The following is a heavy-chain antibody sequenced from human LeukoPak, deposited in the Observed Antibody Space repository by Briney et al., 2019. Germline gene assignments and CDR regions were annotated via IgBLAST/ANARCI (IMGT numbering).Heavy chain of an antibody. CDR2: ISSSSSYV. CDR3: ARVYYGSGSLYSYYYYMDV. J-gene: IGHJ6*03. Sequence: GSLRLSCAASGFTFSSYSMNWVRQAPGKGLEWVSSISSSSSYVYYADSVKGRFTISRDNAKNSLYLQMNSLRAEDTAVYYCARVYYGSGSLYSYYYYMDVWGKGTTVTISS. D-gene: IGHD3-10*01. V-gene: IGHV3-21*04. CDR1: GFTFSSYS.